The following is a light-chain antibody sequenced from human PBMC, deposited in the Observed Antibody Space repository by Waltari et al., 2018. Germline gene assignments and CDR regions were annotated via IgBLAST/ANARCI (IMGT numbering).Light chain of an antibody. Sequence: AIRMTQSPSSLSASTGDRVPIPCRASQGISSYLAWYQQKPGKAPKLLIYAASTLQSGVPSRFSGSGSGTDFTLTISCLQSEDFATYYCQQYYSYPLLTFGGGTKVEIK. CDR2: AAS. J-gene: IGKJ4*01. CDR1: QGISSY. V-gene: IGKV1-8*01. CDR3: QQYYSYPLLT.